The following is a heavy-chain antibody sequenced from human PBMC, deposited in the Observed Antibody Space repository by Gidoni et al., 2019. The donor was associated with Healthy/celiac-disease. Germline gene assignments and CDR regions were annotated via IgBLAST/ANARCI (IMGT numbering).Heavy chain of an antibody. CDR3: AKDFQWLAYFDY. D-gene: IGHD6-19*01. J-gene: IGHJ4*02. CDR1: GFPFSSYA. V-gene: IGHV3-23*01. Sequence: EVQLLEFGGGLVQPGGSLRLSGAASGFPFSSYAMSWVCKAPGKGLEWASASSGSGGSTYYADSVKGRFTISRDNSKNTLYLQMNSLRAEDTAVYYCAKDFQWLAYFDYWGQGTLVTVSS. CDR2: SSGSGGST.